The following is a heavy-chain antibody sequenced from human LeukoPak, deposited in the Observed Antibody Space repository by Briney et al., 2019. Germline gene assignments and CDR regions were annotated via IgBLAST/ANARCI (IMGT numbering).Heavy chain of an antibody. CDR3: ARDCRDGYNCGDY. D-gene: IGHD5-24*01. CDR2: ISSSGSSI. CDR1: GFTFSDYY. V-gene: IGHV3-11*01. J-gene: IGHJ4*02. Sequence: GGSLRLSCAASGFTFSDYYMTWIRQAPGKGLEWVSYISSSGSSIYYAGSVKGRFTISRDNAKKSLYMQMNSLRAEDTAVYYCARDCRDGYNCGDYWGQGTLVTVSS.